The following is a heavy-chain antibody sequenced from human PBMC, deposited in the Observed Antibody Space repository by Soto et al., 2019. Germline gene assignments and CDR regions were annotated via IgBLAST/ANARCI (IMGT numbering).Heavy chain of an antibody. CDR3: ARIPRYSFPTSDDLDS. Sequence: SVKVSCKASGGTFYTYTFSWVRQAPGQGLEWMGSITPIYPTTNYAEKFQGRLTVTADGSTNTAYMELNSLTSEDTAVYYCARIPRYSFPTSDDLDSWGQGTLVTAPQ. D-gene: IGHD5-18*01. V-gene: IGHV1-69*13. J-gene: IGHJ4*02. CDR2: ITPIYPTT. CDR1: GGTFYTYT.